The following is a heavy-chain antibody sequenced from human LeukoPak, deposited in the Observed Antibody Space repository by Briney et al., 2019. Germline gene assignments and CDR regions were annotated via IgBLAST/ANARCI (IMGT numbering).Heavy chain of an antibody. CDR2: ISSSSSYI. D-gene: IGHD6-13*01. CDR3: ARSYSSSWYYYYGMDV. Sequence: GGSLRLSCAASGFTFSSYSMNWVRQAPGKGLEWVSSISSSSSYIYYADSVKGRFTISRDNAKNSLYLQMNSLRAEDTAVYYCARSYSSSWYYYYGMDVWGQGTTVTVSS. J-gene: IGHJ6*02. V-gene: IGHV3-21*01. CDR1: GFTFSSYS.